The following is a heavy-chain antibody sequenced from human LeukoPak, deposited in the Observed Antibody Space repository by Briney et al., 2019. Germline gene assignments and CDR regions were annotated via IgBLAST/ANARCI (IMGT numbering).Heavy chain of an antibody. Sequence: GGSLRLSCAASGFTFSSYVMHWVRQAPGKGLEWVAFIRYDGTNRYYADSVKGRFTISRDNSKNTLYLQMNSLRAEDTAVYYCAKSTIVGATVDAFDIWGQGTMVTVSS. CDR1: GFTFSSYV. CDR3: AKSTIVGATVDAFDI. V-gene: IGHV3-30*02. CDR2: IRYDGTNR. J-gene: IGHJ3*02. D-gene: IGHD1-26*01.